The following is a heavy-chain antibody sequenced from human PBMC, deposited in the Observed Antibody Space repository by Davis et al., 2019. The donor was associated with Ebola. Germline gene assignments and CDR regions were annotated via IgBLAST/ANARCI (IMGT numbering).Heavy chain of an antibody. CDR3: ARDPLGYTDDNDY. Sequence: GGSLRLSCAASGFTFSIYSMNWVRQAPGKGLEWVSSISSSSSYIYYADSVKGRFTISRDNSKNTVYLQMNSLRTEDTAVYYCARDPLGYTDDNDYWGQGTLVTVSS. CDR1: GFTFSIYS. CDR2: ISSSSSYI. V-gene: IGHV3-21*01. J-gene: IGHJ4*02. D-gene: IGHD2-2*02.